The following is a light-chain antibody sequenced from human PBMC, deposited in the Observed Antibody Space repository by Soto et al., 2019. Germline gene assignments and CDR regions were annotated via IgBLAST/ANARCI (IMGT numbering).Light chain of an antibody. CDR3: LQQTHWPYT. CDR1: QRILHRDGNTY. Sequence: DVVLTQSPLSLPVTLGQPASISCSSSQRILHRDGNTYLSWFQQRPGQSLRRLIYKISNRDSGVPERFSGSGSGTDFTLEISRVEAEDVGVYFCLQQTHWPYTFGQGTKLEI. V-gene: IGKV2-30*02. J-gene: IGKJ2*01. CDR2: KIS.